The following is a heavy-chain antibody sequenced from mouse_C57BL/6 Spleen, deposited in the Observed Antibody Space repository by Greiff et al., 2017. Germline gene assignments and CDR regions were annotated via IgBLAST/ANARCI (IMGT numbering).Heavy chain of an antibody. J-gene: IGHJ4*01. CDR3: ARTVVDAMDY. CDR2: INPSSGYT. Sequence: QVQLKQSGAELARPGASVKMSCKASGYTFTSYTMHWVKQRPGQGLEWIGYINPSSGYTKYNQKFKDKATLTADKSSSTAYMQLSSLTSEDSAVYYCARTVVDAMDYWGQGTSVTVSS. V-gene: IGHV1-4*01. CDR1: GYTFTSYT. D-gene: IGHD1-1*01.